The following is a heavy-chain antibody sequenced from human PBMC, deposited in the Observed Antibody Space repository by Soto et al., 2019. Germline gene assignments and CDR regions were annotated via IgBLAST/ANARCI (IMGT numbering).Heavy chain of an antibody. CDR2: IVVGSGNT. J-gene: IGHJ4*02. Sequence: ASVKVSCKASGFTFTSSAVQWVRQARGQRLEWIGWIVVGSGNTNYAQKFQERVTITRDMSTSTAYMELSSLRSEDTAVYYCAAIDSSGYYYADYWGQGTLVTVSS. V-gene: IGHV1-58*01. CDR3: AAIDSSGYYYADY. CDR1: GFTFTSSA. D-gene: IGHD3-22*01.